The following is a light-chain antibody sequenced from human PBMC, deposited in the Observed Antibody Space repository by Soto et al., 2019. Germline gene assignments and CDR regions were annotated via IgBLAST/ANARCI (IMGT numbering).Light chain of an antibody. J-gene: IGKJ1*01. CDR1: LGISSL. V-gene: IGKV1-5*01. Sequence: DIQRTQSPSTLSASVGDRVTITCRARLGISSLLAWYQQKPGKAPKLLIYDASSLASVVPSRFSGSRSGTEFTLTISSVQPEDFATYYCQQYNSYSRTFGQRTMME. CDR3: QQYNSYSRT. CDR2: DAS.